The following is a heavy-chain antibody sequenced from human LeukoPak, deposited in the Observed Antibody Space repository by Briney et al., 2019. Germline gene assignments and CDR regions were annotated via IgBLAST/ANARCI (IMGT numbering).Heavy chain of an antibody. CDR3: ARNGGREIIVVVADNWVDP. V-gene: IGHV3-21*05. CDR2: ISTSSSYI. J-gene: IGHJ5*02. D-gene: IGHD3-22*01. Sequence: GGSLRLSCAVSGFTFSRYSMNWVRQAPGKGLEWVSYISTSSSYIYYADSVKGRFTISKDNATNTLYLEMHSLRAEDTAVYYCARNGGREIIVVVADNWVDPWGQGTLVTVSS. CDR1: GFTFSRYS.